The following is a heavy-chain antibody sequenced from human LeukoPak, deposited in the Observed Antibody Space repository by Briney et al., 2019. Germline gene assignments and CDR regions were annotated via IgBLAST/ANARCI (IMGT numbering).Heavy chain of an antibody. CDR3: ARLYGDSLGYFDY. CDR2: FDPEDGET. D-gene: IGHD4-17*01. V-gene: IGHV1-24*01. J-gene: IGHJ4*02. Sequence: ASVKVSCKVSGYTLTELSMHWVRQAPGKGLEWMGGFDPEDGETIYAQKFQGRVTMTRDTSTSTVYMELSSLRSEDTAVYYCARLYGDSLGYFDYWGQGTLVTVSS. CDR1: GYTLTELS.